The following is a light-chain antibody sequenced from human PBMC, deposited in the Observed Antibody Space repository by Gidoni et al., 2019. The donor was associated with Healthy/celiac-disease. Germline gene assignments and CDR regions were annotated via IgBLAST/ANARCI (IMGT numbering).Light chain of an antibody. Sequence: QSVLTQPPSVPGAPGQRVTISCTGSSSNIGAGYDVHWYQQLPGTAPKFLIHGNSNRPSGVPDRFSGSKSGTSASLAITGLQAEDEADYYCQSYDSSLSGVVFGGGTKLTVL. V-gene: IGLV1-40*01. J-gene: IGLJ2*01. CDR3: QSYDSSLSGVV. CDR1: SSNIGAGYD. CDR2: GNS.